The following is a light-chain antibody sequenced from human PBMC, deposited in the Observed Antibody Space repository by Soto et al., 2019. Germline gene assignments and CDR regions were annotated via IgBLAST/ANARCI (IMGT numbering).Light chain of an antibody. Sequence: EIVLTQSPGTLSVSPGERATLSCRASQTISSNYLAWYQQKPGQAPSLLIYGTFSRATGIPDRFSGSGSGTDFTLTISRLEPEDSAIYYCQQYVSWAFGQGTKVEI. CDR3: QQYVSWA. CDR2: GTF. J-gene: IGKJ1*01. V-gene: IGKV3-20*01. CDR1: QTISSNY.